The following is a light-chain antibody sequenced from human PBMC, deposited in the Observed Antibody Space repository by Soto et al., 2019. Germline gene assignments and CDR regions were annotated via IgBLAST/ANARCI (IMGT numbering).Light chain of an antibody. V-gene: IGLV2-14*03. CDR2: DVS. CDR3: NSYTSSSTYV. Sequence: QSALTQPASVSGSPGQSIAISCTGTSSDVGGYNYVTWYQQHPVKAPKLMIYDVSNRPSGVSDRFSGSKSGNTASLTISGLQAEDEGDYYCNSYTSSSTYVFGTGTQLTVL. CDR1: SSDVGGYNY. J-gene: IGLJ1*01.